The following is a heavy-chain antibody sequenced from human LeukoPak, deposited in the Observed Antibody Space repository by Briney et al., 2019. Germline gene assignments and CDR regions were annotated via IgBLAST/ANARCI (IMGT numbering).Heavy chain of an antibody. V-gene: IGHV3-11*04. CDR3: ARGSRSHYDYSGPSEF. Sequence: GGSLRLSCAGSGFALSDYYMTWIRQAPGKGLEWLSYIGGRSDSIYYADSVEGRFTISRDNAKNSLFLEMSGLRADDTAVYYCARGSRSHYDYSGPSEFWGQGTPVIVSS. CDR1: GFALSDYY. D-gene: IGHD3-22*01. J-gene: IGHJ4*02. CDR2: IGGRSDSI.